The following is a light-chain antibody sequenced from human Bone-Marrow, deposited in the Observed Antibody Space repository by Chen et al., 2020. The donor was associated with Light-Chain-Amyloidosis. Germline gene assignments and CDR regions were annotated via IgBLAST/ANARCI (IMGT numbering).Light chain of an antibody. Sequence: SYVLTQPSSVSVDPGQTATIACGGNNIGSTSVHWYQQTPGQAPLLVVYDDSDRPSGIPERLSGSNSGNTATLTICRVEAGDEADYYCQVWDRSSDRPVFGGGTKLTVL. CDR3: QVWDRSSDRPV. CDR2: DDS. J-gene: IGLJ3*02. V-gene: IGLV3-21*02. CDR1: NIGSTS.